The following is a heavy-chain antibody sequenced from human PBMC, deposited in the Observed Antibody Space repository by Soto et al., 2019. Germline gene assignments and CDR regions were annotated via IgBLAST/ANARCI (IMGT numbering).Heavy chain of an antibody. Sequence: PSETLSLTCTVSGDSIGTTHSYWAWIRQSPGKGLEWIGNIHYSGSTYYMPSLRSRVTLFVDTSKNQFSLRLTSVTAEDTAVYYCARHEGNGNVWPLDYWGQGILVTVSS. V-gene: IGHV4-39*01. J-gene: IGHJ4*02. CDR3: ARHEGNGNVWPLDY. CDR2: IHYSGST. CDR1: GDSIGTTHSY. D-gene: IGHD2-8*01.